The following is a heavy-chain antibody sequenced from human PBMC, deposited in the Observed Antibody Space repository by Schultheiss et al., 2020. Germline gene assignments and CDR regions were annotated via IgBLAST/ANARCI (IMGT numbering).Heavy chain of an antibody. Sequence: SETLSLTCTVSGGSISSYYWSWIRQPAGKGLEWIGRIYTSGSTNYNPSLKSRVTISVDTSKNQFSLKLSSVTAADTAVYYCARRLAAAGRGWFDPWGQGTLVTVSS. CDR2: IYTSGST. CDR1: GGSISSYY. J-gene: IGHJ5*02. CDR3: ARRLAAAGRGWFDP. D-gene: IGHD6-13*01. V-gene: IGHV4-4*07.